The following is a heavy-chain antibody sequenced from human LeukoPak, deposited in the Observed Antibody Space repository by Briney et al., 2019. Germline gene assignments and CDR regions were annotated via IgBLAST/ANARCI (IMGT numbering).Heavy chain of an antibody. Sequence: KPSETLSLTCAVYGGSFSGYYWSWIRQPPGKGLEWIGEINHSGSTNYNPSLKSRVTISVDTSKNQFSLKLSSVTAADTAVYYCARIPRFGVLGDYWGQGTLVTVSS. CDR3: ARIPRFGVLGDY. J-gene: IGHJ4*02. CDR2: INHSGST. D-gene: IGHD2-8*02. V-gene: IGHV4-34*01. CDR1: GGSFSGYY.